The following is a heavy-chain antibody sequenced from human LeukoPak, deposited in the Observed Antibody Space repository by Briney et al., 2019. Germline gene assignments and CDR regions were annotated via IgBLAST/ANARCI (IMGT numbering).Heavy chain of an antibody. Sequence: PSEPLSFTCTASGYSISSGTYWGWIRQPPGKGLEWIGSIYHSGSTYYNPSLKSRVTISVDTSKNQFSLKLSSVTAADTAVYYCARENVTTYSGGFDYWGQGTLVTVSS. J-gene: IGHJ4*02. V-gene: IGHV4-38-2*02. D-gene: IGHD4-11*01. CDR2: IYHSGST. CDR3: ARENVTTYSGGFDY. CDR1: GYSISSGTY.